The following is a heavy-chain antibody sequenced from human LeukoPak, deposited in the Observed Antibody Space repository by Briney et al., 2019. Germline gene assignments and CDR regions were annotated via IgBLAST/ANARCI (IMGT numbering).Heavy chain of an antibody. V-gene: IGHV6-1*01. CDR1: GDSVSRDSIA. CDR3: ARGTGWPQFDY. J-gene: IGHJ4*02. Sequence: SQTLSLTCAISGDSVSRDSIAWNWVRQSPSRGLEWLGRTYYKSAWYNDYAVSVKGRIIVNPDTSKNQFSLQLNSVTPEDTAVYYCARGTGWPQFDYWGQGTLVTVSS. CDR2: TYYKSAWYN. D-gene: IGHD6-19*01.